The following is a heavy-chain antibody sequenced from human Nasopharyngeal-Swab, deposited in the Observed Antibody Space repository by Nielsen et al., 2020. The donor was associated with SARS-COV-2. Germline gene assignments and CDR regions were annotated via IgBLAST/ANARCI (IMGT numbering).Heavy chain of an antibody. CDR3: ASDLAYCGGDCYGNAFDI. D-gene: IGHD2-21*02. J-gene: IGHJ3*02. CDR1: GFTFSTYN. Sequence: GESLKISCAASGFTFSTYNMNWVRQAPGKGLEWVSNISSSSSPIYYADSVKGRFTISRDNAKNSLYLQMNSLRAEDTAVYYCASDLAYCGGDCYGNAFDIWGQGTMVTVSS. CDR2: ISSSSSPI. V-gene: IGHV3-48*01.